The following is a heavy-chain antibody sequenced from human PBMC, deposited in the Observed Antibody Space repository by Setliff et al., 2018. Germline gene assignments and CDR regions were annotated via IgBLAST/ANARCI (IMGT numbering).Heavy chain of an antibody. CDR1: GFTFNYYA. V-gene: IGHV3-21*01. D-gene: IGHD6-6*01. CDR2: ISTSGRYI. CDR3: ARAPSSSSASWFDP. J-gene: IGHJ5*02. Sequence: PGGSLRLSCAASGFTFNYYAMAWVRQAPGKGLEWVSSISTSGRYIYYADSVKGRFTISRDNTENSLYLQMNSLRAEDTAVYYCARAPSSSSASWFDPWGQGTLVTVSS.